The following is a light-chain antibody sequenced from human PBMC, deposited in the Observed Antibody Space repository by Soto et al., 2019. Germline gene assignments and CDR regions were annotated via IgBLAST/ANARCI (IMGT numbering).Light chain of an antibody. CDR2: GAS. J-gene: IGKJ4*01. CDR3: QQYHNWPPFT. V-gene: IGKV3D-15*01. CDR1: QSVTSDC. Sequence: VLTQSPDTLSLSPGERATLSCRASQSVTSDCLAWYRQRPGQAPRLLIYGASTRATGIPARFSGGGSGTEFTLTISGLQSEDFAVYYCQQYHNWPPFTFGGGTKVDIK.